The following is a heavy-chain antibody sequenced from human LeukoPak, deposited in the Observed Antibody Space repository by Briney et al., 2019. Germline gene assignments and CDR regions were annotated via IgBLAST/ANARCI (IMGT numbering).Heavy chain of an antibody. CDR3: ARGYGEYSGYDYVYYFDY. J-gene: IGHJ4*02. CDR1: GGSFSGYY. Sequence: SETLSLTCAVYGGSFSGYYWSWIRQPPGKGLEWIGEINHSGSTNYNPSLKSRVTISVATSKNQFSLKLSSVTAADTAVYYCARGYGEYSGYDYVYYFDYWGQGTLVTVSS. V-gene: IGHV4-34*01. CDR2: INHSGST. D-gene: IGHD5-12*01.